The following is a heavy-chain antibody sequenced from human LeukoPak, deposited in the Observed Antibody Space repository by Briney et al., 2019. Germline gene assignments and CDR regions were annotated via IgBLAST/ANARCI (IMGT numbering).Heavy chain of an antibody. Sequence: GESLKISCQGSGYSFTSYWIGWVRQMPGKGLKWMGIIYPGDSDARYSPSFQGQVTISADKSISTAYLQWSSLKASDTAMYYCARRRDLYSGSYYPFDYWGQGTLDTVSS. CDR3: ARRRDLYSGSYYPFDY. J-gene: IGHJ4*02. CDR2: IYPGDSDA. D-gene: IGHD1-26*01. V-gene: IGHV5-51*01. CDR1: GYSFTSYW.